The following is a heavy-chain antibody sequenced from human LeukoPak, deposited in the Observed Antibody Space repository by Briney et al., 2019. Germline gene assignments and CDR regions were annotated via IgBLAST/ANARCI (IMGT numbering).Heavy chain of an antibody. Sequence: PSETLSLTCTISGGSISTYYWSWIRQPPGKGLEWIGYIYYSGITNYSPSLKSRVTISVDTSKNQFSLKLSSVTAADTAVYYCARDSRRELLHAFDIWGQGTMVTVSS. J-gene: IGHJ3*02. CDR1: GGSISTYY. V-gene: IGHV4-59*01. CDR3: ARDSRRELLHAFDI. D-gene: IGHD1-26*01. CDR2: IYYSGIT.